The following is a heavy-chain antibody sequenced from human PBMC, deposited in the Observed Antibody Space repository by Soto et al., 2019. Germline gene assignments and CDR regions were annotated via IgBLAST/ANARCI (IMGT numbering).Heavy chain of an antibody. J-gene: IGHJ1*01. V-gene: IGHV3-9*01. Sequence: GGSLRLSCAASGFTFDDYGMHWVRQAPGKGLEWVSGITWNSGSIGYADSVKGRFTISRDNAKNSLYLQMNSLRAEDTALYYCAKAPSGSGWSFSAEYFQHWGQGTLVTVSS. CDR2: ITWNSGSI. CDR3: AKAPSGSGWSFSAEYFQH. D-gene: IGHD6-19*01. CDR1: GFTFDDYG.